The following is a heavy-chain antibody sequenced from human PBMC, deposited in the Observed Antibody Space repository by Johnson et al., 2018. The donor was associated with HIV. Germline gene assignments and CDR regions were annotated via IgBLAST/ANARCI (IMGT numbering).Heavy chain of an antibody. J-gene: IGHJ3*02. CDR3: ARVEYSYGNSHGFDI. Sequence: VQLVESGGGLIQPGGSLRLSCAASGLTVSSNFMTWVRQAPGKGLEWVSVIYSGSSTYYADSVKGRFTISRDNSKNTLYLQMNSVRVEDTAVYYCARVEYSYGNSHGFDIWGQGTMVTVSS. V-gene: IGHV3-53*01. CDR2: IYSGSST. CDR1: GLTVSSNF. D-gene: IGHD5-18*01.